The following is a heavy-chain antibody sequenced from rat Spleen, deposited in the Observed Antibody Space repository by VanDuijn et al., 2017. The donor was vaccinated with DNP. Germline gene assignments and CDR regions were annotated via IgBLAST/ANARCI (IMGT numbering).Heavy chain of an antibody. V-gene: IGHV3-3*01. CDR2: INNAGNN. D-gene: IGHD1-4*01. CDR1: GYSITNNY. Sequence: EVQLQESGPGLVKPSQSLSLTCSVTGYSITNNYWGWIRKFPENKLEWMAYINNAGNNNYNPSLKSRISITRDTSKNQFFLLVNSVNTEDTATSYCARWPGYNPPYAMDAWGQGTSVTVSS. J-gene: IGHJ4*01. CDR3: ARWPGYNPPYAMDA.